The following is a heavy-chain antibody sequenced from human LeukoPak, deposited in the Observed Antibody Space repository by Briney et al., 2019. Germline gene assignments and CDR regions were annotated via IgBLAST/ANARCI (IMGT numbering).Heavy chain of an antibody. Sequence: PSETLSLTCTVSGDSISTYYWTWIRQPAGKGLEWIGRISTSGSTNYNPSLKSRVTMSVDTSKNQFSLKLSSVTAADTAVYYCARGGSGSYSAFDFWGQGTLVTASS. J-gene: IGHJ4*02. D-gene: IGHD1-26*01. CDR1: GDSISTYY. V-gene: IGHV4-4*07. CDR2: ISTSGST. CDR3: ARGGSGSYSAFDF.